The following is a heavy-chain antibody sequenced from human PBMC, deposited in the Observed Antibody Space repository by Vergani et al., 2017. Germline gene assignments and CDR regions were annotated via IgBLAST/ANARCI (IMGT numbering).Heavy chain of an antibody. CDR1: GGSISSYY. J-gene: IGHJ4*02. D-gene: IGHD6-19*01. V-gene: IGHV4-59*01. CDR2: IYYTGNT. Sequence: QVQLQESGPGLVKPSETLSLTCTVSGGSISSYYWTWIRQPPGKGLEWIGNIYYTGNTNYNPSLQSRVTMSVDTSNNPFSLRLSSVTAADTAVYYCARGWVSGWYGELGYWGQGTLVTVSS. CDR3: ARGWVSGWYGELGY.